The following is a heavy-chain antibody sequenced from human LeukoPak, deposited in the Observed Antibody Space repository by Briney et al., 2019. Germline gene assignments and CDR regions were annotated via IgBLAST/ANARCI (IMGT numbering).Heavy chain of an antibody. J-gene: IGHJ3*02. Sequence: SETLSLTCAVYGGSFSGYYWSWIRQPPGKGLEWIGYIYYSGSTNYNPSLKSRVTISVDTSKNQFSLKLSSVTAADTAVYYCARQRIMEDAFDIWGQGTMVTVSS. D-gene: IGHD3-16*01. V-gene: IGHV4-59*01. CDR2: IYYSGST. CDR3: ARQRIMEDAFDI. CDR1: GGSFSGYY.